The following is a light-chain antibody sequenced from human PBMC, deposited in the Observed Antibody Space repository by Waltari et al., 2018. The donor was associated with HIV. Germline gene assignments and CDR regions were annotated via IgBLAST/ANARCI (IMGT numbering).Light chain of an antibody. J-gene: IGKJ1*01. CDR2: AAS. V-gene: IGKV1-39*01. CDR1: QSISTN. Sequence: DIQMTQSPSSVSASVGDRVTLTRRASQSISTNLNWYQQKPGKAPKLLIYAASRLQSGVPSRFTGSGSGTDFTLTISSLQPEDFTTYYCQHSRTFGQGTKVEIK. CDR3: QHSRT.